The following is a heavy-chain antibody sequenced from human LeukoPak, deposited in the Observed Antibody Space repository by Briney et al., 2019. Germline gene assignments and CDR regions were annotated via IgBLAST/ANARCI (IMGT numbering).Heavy chain of an antibody. Sequence: PSETLSLTCTVSGGSISSYYWSWIRQPPGKGLEWIGYVYYSGSTNYNPSLKSRVTLLVDTSKNQFSLSLSSVTAADTAVYYCARSYGYSSGWYGAYYFDYWGQGTPVTVSS. V-gene: IGHV4-59*01. CDR1: GGSISSYY. CDR3: ARSYGYSSGWYGAYYFDY. J-gene: IGHJ4*02. CDR2: VYYSGST. D-gene: IGHD6-19*01.